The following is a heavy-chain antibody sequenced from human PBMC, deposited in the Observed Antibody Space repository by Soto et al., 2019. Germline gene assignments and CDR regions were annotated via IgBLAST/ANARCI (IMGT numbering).Heavy chain of an antibody. CDR1: GITFSSFA. D-gene: IGHD2-21*02. CDR2: ISYDGTTK. CDR3: ARDPCGACFDWYFDL. V-gene: IGHV3-30-3*01. Sequence: QVQLVESGGGVVQPGRSLTLSCAASGITFSSFAIHWVRQAPGKGLEWVAGISYDGTTKFYADSVKGRFTISRDNSKNTLYLQMNSLRGEDTAVYYCARDPCGACFDWYFDLWGHGTLVTVSS. J-gene: IGHJ2*01.